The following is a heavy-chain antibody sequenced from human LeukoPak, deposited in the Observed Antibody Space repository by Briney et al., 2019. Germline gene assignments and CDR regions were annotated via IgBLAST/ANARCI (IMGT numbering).Heavy chain of an antibody. CDR3: ARVDCSSTSCYNPYFDY. J-gene: IGHJ4*02. D-gene: IGHD2-2*02. V-gene: IGHV4-31*03. CDR2: IYYSRRT. CDR1: GGSISSGGDY. Sequence: SQTLSLTCTVSGGSISSGGDYWSWISQHPGKALAWIGYIYYSRRTYYNPSLKSRVTMSVATSTNQFSLKLSSVTAADTAVYYCARVDCSSTSCYNPYFDYWGQGTLVTVSS.